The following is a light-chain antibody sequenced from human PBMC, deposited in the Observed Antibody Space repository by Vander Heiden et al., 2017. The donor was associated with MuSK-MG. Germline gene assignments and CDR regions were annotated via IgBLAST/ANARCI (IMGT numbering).Light chain of an antibody. Sequence: QSALTQPASVSGSPGQSITISCTGTSSDVGGYRYVAWYQHHPGKAPTLMIYDVSNRPSGVSNRFSGSKSGNTASLAISGLQAEDEADYYCSSYTSSSTLGVFGGGTKLTVL. CDR1: SSDVGGYRY. CDR3: SSYTSSSTLGV. V-gene: IGLV2-14*03. J-gene: IGLJ2*01. CDR2: DVS.